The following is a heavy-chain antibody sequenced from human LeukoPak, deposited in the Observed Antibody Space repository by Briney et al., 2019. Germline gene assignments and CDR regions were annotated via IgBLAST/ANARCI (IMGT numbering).Heavy chain of an antibody. CDR3: ARDRDSIAVAGSPRYFDY. CDR1: GYTLNTYG. D-gene: IGHD6-19*01. Sequence: GASVKVSCKASGYTLNTYGVSWVRQAPGQGLEWMGWISGYNGKTDFAQKLQGRLTMTTDASTNTAHMELRSLTSDDTAVYYCARDRDSIAVAGSPRYFDYWGQGTLVTVSS. J-gene: IGHJ4*02. V-gene: IGHV1-18*01. CDR2: ISGYNGKT.